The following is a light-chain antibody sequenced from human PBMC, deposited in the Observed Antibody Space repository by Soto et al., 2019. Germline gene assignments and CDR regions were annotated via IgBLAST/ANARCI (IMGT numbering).Light chain of an antibody. J-gene: IGKJ5*01. CDR2: WAS. Sequence: DIVMTQSPASLAVSLGERATINCKSSQSVLNRSNNKNYVAWFQQKPGQTPKLLIYWASTRESGVPDRFSGSGSGTDFTLTISGLQAEDVAVYYCQQYENLPTFGQGTRLEIK. CDR3: QQYENLPT. CDR1: QSVLNRSNNKNY. V-gene: IGKV4-1*01.